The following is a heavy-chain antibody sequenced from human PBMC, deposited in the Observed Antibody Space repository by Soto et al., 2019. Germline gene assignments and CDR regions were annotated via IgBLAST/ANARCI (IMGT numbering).Heavy chain of an antibody. D-gene: IGHD6-19*01. Sequence: QVQLVESGGGVVQPGRSLRLSCAASGFTFSSYAMHWVRQAPGKGLEWVAVISYDGSTQYYADSMKGRFTISRDNSKNTLYLQMHTLRAGDTAVYYCARQNGGWSYYFDYWGLGTLVTVSS. V-gene: IGHV3-30-3*01. CDR1: GFTFSSYA. J-gene: IGHJ4*02. CDR3: ARQNGGWSYYFDY. CDR2: ISYDGSTQ.